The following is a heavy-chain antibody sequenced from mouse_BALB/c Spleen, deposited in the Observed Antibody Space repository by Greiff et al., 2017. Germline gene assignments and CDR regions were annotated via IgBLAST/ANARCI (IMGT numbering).Heavy chain of an antibody. CDR3: AYYGYAMDY. CDR1: GFTFNTNA. CDR2: IRSKSNNYAT. Sequence: GGGLVQPKGSLKLSCAASGFTFNTNAMNWVRQAPGKGLEWVARIRSKSNNYATYYADSVKDRFTISRDDSQSMLYLQMNNLKTEDTAMYYCAYYGYAMDYWGQGTSVTVSS. V-gene: IGHV10S3*01. J-gene: IGHJ4*01. D-gene: IGHD1-1*01.